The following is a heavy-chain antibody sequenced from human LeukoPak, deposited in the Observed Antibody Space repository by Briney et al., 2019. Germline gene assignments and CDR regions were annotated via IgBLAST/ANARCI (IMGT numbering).Heavy chain of an antibody. J-gene: IGHJ5*02. V-gene: IGHV3-23*01. CDR2: ISGSGGST. Sequence: GGSLRLSCAASGFTFSSYAMSWVRQAPGKGLEWVSAISGSGGSTYYADSVKGRFTISRDNSKNTLYLQMNGLRAEDTAVYYCAKGSIQLWLDNWFDPWGQGTLVTVSS. D-gene: IGHD5-18*01. CDR3: AKGSIQLWLDNWFDP. CDR1: GFTFSSYA.